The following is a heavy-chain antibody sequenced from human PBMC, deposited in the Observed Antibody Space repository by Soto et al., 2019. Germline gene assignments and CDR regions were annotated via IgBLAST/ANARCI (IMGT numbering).Heavy chain of an antibody. CDR1: GFAFSSYA. CDR3: AAGRDYGSAQAYYFDY. Sequence: GGSLRLSCAASGFAFSSYAMSWVRQAPGKGLEWVSAISGSGGSTYYADSVKGRFTISRDNSKNTLYLQMNSLRAEDTAVYYCAAGRDYGSAQAYYFDYWGQGTLVTVSS. CDR2: ISGSGGST. J-gene: IGHJ4*02. D-gene: IGHD3-10*01. V-gene: IGHV3-23*01.